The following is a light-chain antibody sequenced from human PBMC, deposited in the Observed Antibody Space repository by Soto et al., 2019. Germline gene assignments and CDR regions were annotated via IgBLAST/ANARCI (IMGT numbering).Light chain of an antibody. CDR2: EVS. J-gene: IGLJ3*02. CDR1: SSDVGGYNY. CDR3: SSYAGRNNLGV. V-gene: IGLV2-8*01. Sequence: QSALTQPPSASGSRGQSVTISCTGTSSDVGGYNYVSWYQQHPGKAPQLMIHEVSKRPSGVPDRFSGSKSGNTASLTVSGLQPEDESEYYCSSYAGRNNLGVFGGGTKLTVL.